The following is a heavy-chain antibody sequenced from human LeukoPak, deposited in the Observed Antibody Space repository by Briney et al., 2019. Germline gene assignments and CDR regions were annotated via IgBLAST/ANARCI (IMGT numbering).Heavy chain of an antibody. CDR2: IYSGGST. D-gene: IGHD6-19*01. V-gene: IGHV3-66*02. CDR3: ARGLGYSSGWYFDY. CDR1: GFTVSSNY. Sequence: GGSLRLSCAASGFTVSSNYMSWVRQAPGKGLEWVSVIYSGGSTYYAGSVKGRFTISRDNSKNTLYLQMNSLRAEDTAVYYCARGLGYSSGWYFDYWGQGTLVTVSS. J-gene: IGHJ4*02.